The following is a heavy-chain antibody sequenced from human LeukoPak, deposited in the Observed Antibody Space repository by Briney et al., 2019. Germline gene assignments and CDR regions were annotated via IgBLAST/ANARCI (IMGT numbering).Heavy chain of an antibody. V-gene: IGHV3-15*01. Sequence: GGSLRLSCAASGFTFSNAWMSWVRQAPGKGLEWVGRIKSKTDGGTTDYAAPVKGRFTISRDDSKNTLYLQMNSLKTEDTAVYYCTTSHDRPTYYDFWSGLPNDDYWGQGTLVTVSS. CDR3: TTSHDRPTYYDFWSGLPNDDY. CDR1: GFTFSNAW. J-gene: IGHJ4*02. D-gene: IGHD3-3*01. CDR2: IKSKTDGGTT.